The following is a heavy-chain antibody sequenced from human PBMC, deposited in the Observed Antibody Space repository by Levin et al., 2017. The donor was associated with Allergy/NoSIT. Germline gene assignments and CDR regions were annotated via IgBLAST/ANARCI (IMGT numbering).Heavy chain of an antibody. V-gene: IGHV1-46*01. D-gene: IGHD4-17*01. CDR1: GYTFSNYY. CDR3: AREGATETTADH. Sequence: GASVKVSCKASGYTFSNYYMHWVRQAPGQGLEWMGIINPGTGSTTSALKFRDRVTMTRDTSTTTIFLELRTLTSEDTAVYFCAREGATETTADHWGQGTLVPVSS. CDR2: INPGTGST. J-gene: IGHJ4*02.